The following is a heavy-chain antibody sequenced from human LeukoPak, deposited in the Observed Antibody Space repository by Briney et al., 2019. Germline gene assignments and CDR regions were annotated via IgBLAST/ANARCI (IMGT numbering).Heavy chain of an antibody. J-gene: IGHJ4*02. Sequence: ASVKVSCKASGYTFTGYYMHWVRQAPGQGLEWMGWINPNSGGTNYAQKFQGWVIMTRDTSISTAYMELSRLRSDDTAVYYCARAGIAAISFDYWGQGTLVTVSS. CDR3: ARAGIAAISFDY. CDR2: INPNSGGT. D-gene: IGHD6-13*01. CDR1: GYTFTGYY. V-gene: IGHV1-2*04.